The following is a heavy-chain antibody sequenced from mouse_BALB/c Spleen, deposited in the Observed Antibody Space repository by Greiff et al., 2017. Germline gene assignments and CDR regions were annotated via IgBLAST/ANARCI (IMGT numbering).Heavy chain of an antibody. CDR1: GYTFTSYW. D-gene: IGHD2-4*01. CDR3: ARYYDYAAWFAY. CDR2: INPSNGRT. J-gene: IGHJ3*01. Sequence: VQLQQPGAELVKPGASVKLSCKASGYTFTSYWMHWVKQRPGQGLEWIGEINPSNGRTNYNEKFKSKATLTVDKSSSTAYMQLSSLTSEDSAVYYCARYYDYAAWFAYWGQGTLVTVSA. V-gene: IGHV1S81*02.